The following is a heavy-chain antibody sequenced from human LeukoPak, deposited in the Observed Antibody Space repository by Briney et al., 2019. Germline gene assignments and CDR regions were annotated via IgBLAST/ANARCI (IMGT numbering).Heavy chain of an antibody. D-gene: IGHD2-21*02. CDR2: IYHSGST. Sequence: SETLSLTCAVSGYSISSGYYWGWFRQLPGKGLEWIGSIYHSGSTYYNPSLKSRVTISVDTSKNQFSLKLSSVTAADTAVYYCARVPIVVVTAISASFDYWGQGTLVTVSS. J-gene: IGHJ4*02. CDR3: ARVPIVVVTAISASFDY. CDR1: GYSISSGYY. V-gene: IGHV4-38-2*01.